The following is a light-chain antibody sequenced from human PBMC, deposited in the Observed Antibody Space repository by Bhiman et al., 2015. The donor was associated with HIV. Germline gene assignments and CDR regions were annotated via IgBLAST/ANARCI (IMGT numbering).Light chain of an antibody. J-gene: IGLJ1*01. CDR3: SSYTTSSTYV. Sequence: QSVLTQPPSVSGAPGQRVTISCTGSSSNIGAGYDVHWYQQLPGTAPKLLIYGNNNRPSGVPNRFSGSKSDNTASLTISGLQAEDEADYYCSSYTTSSTYVFGTGTKVTVL. CDR2: GNN. V-gene: IGLV1-40*01. CDR1: SSNIGAGYD.